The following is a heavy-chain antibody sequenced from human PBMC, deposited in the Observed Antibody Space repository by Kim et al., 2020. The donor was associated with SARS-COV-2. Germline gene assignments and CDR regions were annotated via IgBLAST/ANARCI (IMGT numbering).Heavy chain of an antibody. CDR2: IYYSGST. J-gene: IGHJ3*02. Sequence: SETLSLTCTVSGGSISSSSYYWGWIRQPPGKGLEWIGCIYYSGSTYYNPSLKSRVTISVDTSKNQFSLKLSSVTAADTAVYYCARPGPYYDASSGSFVQTDAFDNWGQGTMVTVYS. CDR3: ARPGPYYDASSGSFVQTDAFDN. CDR1: GGSISSSSYY. D-gene: IGHD3-22*01. V-gene: IGHV4-39*01.